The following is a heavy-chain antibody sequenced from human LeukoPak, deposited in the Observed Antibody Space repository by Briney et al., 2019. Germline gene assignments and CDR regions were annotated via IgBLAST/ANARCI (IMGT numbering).Heavy chain of an antibody. D-gene: IGHD6-13*01. CDR2: ISGTSNTI. V-gene: IGHV3-48*02. Sequence: QPGGSLRLSCVGSGFTFSSYSMNWVRQAPGKGLEWVSYISGTSNTIYYADSVKGRFTVSRDNAKNSLYLQMNSLREEDMGFYFCARAVRAPGTPENGFDLWGQGTMVTVSS. J-gene: IGHJ3*01. CDR3: ARAVRAPGTPENGFDL. CDR1: GFTFSSYS.